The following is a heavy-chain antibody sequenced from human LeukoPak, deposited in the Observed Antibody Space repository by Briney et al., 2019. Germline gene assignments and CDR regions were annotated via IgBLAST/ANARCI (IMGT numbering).Heavy chain of an antibody. D-gene: IGHD6-19*01. V-gene: IGHV3-7*01. CDR3: AKARYSSGLDY. CDR2: ITEDGSGK. Sequence: GGSLRLSCAASGFTFSTYRMAWVRQAPGKGLEWVATITEDGSGKYHVDSVRGRFTVSRDNTNKLLFLQMNSLRAEDTAVYHCAKARYSSGLDYWGQGTLVSVS. CDR1: GFTFSTYR. J-gene: IGHJ4*02.